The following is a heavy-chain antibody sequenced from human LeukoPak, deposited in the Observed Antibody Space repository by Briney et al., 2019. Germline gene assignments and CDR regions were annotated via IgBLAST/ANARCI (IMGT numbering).Heavy chain of an antibody. J-gene: IGHJ6*03. V-gene: IGHV3-33*01. CDR2: IWYDGSNK. CDR3: ARGSHTVINRYYMDV. Sequence: GRSLRLSCAASGFTFSSYGMHWVRQAPGKGLEWVAVIWYDGSNKYYADSVKGRFTISRDNSKSTLYLQMNSLRAEDTAVYYCARGSHTVINRYYMDVWGKGTTVTVSS. CDR1: GFTFSSYG.